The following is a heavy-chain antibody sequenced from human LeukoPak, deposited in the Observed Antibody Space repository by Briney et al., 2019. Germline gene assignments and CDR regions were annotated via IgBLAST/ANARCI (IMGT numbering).Heavy chain of an antibody. CDR3: ARGPRTNFDWLGSTEDAFDI. CDR2: MNPNSGNT. D-gene: IGHD3-9*01. Sequence: ASVKVSCKASGYTFTSYDINWVRQATGQGLEWMGWMNPNSGNTGYAQKFQGRVTMTRNTSISTAYMELSSLRSEDTAVYYCARGPRTNFDWLGSTEDAFDIRGQGTMVTVSS. CDR1: GYTFTSYD. J-gene: IGHJ3*02. V-gene: IGHV1-8*01.